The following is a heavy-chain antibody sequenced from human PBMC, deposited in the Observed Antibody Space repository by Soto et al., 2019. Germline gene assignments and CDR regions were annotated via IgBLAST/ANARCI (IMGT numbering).Heavy chain of an antibody. D-gene: IGHD2-15*01. V-gene: IGHV4-59*01. Sequence: SETLSLTCTVSGGSISSYYWSWIRQPPGKGLEWIGYIYYSGSTNYNPSLKSRVTISVDTSKNQFSLKLSSVTAADTAVYYCARALIGYCSGGSCYSSSNYYYGMDVWGQGTTVTVSS. CDR3: ARALIGYCSGGSCYSSSNYYYGMDV. J-gene: IGHJ6*02. CDR1: GGSISSYY. CDR2: IYYSGST.